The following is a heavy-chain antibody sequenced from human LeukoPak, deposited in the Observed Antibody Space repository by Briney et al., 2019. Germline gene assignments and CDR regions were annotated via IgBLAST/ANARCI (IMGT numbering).Heavy chain of an antibody. Sequence: GGSLRLSCAASGFTVSSYYMSWVRQAPGKELEWVSVIHSGGTTYYADSVKGRFTIYRDNSKNTLYIQMNSLRADDTAMYYCARGGPGDRSGYYSSFDYWGQGALATVSS. V-gene: IGHV3-53*01. CDR1: GFTVSSYY. D-gene: IGHD3-3*01. CDR3: ARGGPGDRSGYYSSFDY. J-gene: IGHJ4*02. CDR2: IHSGGTT.